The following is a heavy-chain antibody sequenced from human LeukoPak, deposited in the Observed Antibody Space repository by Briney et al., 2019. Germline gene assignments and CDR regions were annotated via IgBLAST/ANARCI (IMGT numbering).Heavy chain of an antibody. V-gene: IGHV3-9*01. CDR3: AKEPNKYTGYDYFDF. J-gene: IGHJ4*02. Sequence: GGSLRLSYAASGFAFDDYAMHWVRLAPGKGLEWVSGISWNNDNIHYADSVKGRFTISRDNAKNSLYLQMNSLRVEDTALYYCAKEPNKYTGYDYFDFWGQGTLVTVSS. CDR1: GFAFDDYA. CDR2: ISWNNDNI. D-gene: IGHD5-12*01.